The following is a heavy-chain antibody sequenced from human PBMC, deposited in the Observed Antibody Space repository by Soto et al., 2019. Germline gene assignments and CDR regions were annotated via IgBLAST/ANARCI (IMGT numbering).Heavy chain of an antibody. CDR1: GGSFSGYY. J-gene: IGHJ5*02. CDR3: ARHRVTTAENWFDP. Sequence: SETLSLTCAVYGGSFSGYYWSWIRQPPGKGLEWIGEINHSGSTNYNPSLKSRVTISVDTSKNQFSLKLSSVTAADTAVYYCARHRVTTAENWFDPWGQGTLVTVSS. V-gene: IGHV4-34*01. D-gene: IGHD4-17*01. CDR2: INHSGST.